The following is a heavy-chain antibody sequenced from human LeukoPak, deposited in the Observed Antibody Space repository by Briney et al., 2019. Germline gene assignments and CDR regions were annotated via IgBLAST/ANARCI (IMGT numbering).Heavy chain of an antibody. V-gene: IGHV4-4*07. Sequence: SETLSLTCTVSGDSLDGHYWYWIRQPAGKGLEWIGRIYSSGSRNYSPSLKSRVTMSIDTSKKSLSRKLNTVPAADTAVYYCARLNGDGFDIWGQGAKVTVSS. J-gene: IGHJ3*02. CDR3: ARLNGDGFDI. CDR1: GDSLDGHY. CDR2: IYSSGSR. D-gene: IGHD2-8*01.